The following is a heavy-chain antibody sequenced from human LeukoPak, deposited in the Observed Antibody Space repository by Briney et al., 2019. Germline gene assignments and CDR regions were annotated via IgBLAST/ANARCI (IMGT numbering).Heavy chain of an antibody. CDR2: INPSGGST. CDR1: GYTFTNYY. J-gene: IGHJ4*02. D-gene: IGHD3-3*01. V-gene: IGHV1-46*01. CDR3: ARGTSGYSKTFDY. Sequence: ASVKVSCKASGYTFTNYYMHWVRQAPGQGLEWMVTINPSGGSTGYAQKFQGRVTMTSDTPTSTVYMELSSLRSEDTAVYYCARGTSGYSKTFDYWGQGTLVTVSS.